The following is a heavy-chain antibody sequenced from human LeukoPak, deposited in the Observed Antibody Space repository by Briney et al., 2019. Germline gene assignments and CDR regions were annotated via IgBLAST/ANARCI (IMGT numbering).Heavy chain of an antibody. J-gene: IGHJ4*02. CDR2: IYHSGST. D-gene: IGHD2-21*02. V-gene: IGHV4-30-2*01. Sequence: SETLSLTCAVSGGSISSGGYSWSWIRQPPGKGLEWLGYIYHSGSTYYYPCPKSRVSTSVDRSRSHFSLKLSSVTAADTAVYYYARVRGDSYMIYYFDYWGQGTLVTVSS. CDR1: GGSISSGGYS. CDR3: ARVRGDSYMIYYFDY.